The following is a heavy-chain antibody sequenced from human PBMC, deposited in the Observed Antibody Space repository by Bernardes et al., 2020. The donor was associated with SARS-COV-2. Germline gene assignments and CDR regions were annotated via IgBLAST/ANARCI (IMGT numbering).Heavy chain of an antibody. Sequence: LSLTCTVSGGSISSSSYYWGWIRQPPGKGLEWIGSIYYSGSTYYNPSLKSRVTISVDTSKNQFSLKLSSVTAADTAVYYCATTEGYSYGYFDYWGQGTLVTVSS. J-gene: IGHJ4*02. V-gene: IGHV4-39*01. D-gene: IGHD5-18*01. CDR3: ATTEGYSYGYFDY. CDR1: GGSISSSSYY. CDR2: IYYSGST.